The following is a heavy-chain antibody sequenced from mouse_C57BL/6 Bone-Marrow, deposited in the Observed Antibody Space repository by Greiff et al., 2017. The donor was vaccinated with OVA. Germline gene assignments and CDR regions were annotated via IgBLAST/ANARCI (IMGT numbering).Heavy chain of an antibody. CDR1: GFNIKDYY. CDR2: IDPEDGET. J-gene: IGHJ2*01. V-gene: IGHV14-2*01. Sequence: SGAELVKPGASVKLSCTASGFNIKDYYMHWVKQRPEQGLEWIGRIDPEDGETKYAPKFQGKAPITADTSSNTAYLQLSSLTAEDTAVYYCARCRWLLRFYYFDDWGQGTTLTVSS. CDR3: ARCRWLLRFYYFDD. D-gene: IGHD2-3*01.